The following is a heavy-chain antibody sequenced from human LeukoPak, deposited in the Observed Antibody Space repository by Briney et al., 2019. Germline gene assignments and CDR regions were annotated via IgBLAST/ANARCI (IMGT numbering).Heavy chain of an antibody. Sequence: GGPLRLPCAASGFTFSSYAMSWVRQAPGKGLEWVSAISGSGGSTYYADSVKGRITISRDNSKNTLYLQMNSLRAEDTAVYYCAKGEYSGYEGNYFDYWGQGTLVTVSS. D-gene: IGHD5-12*01. CDR3: AKGEYSGYEGNYFDY. J-gene: IGHJ4*02. V-gene: IGHV3-23*01. CDR2: ISGSGGST. CDR1: GFTFSSYA.